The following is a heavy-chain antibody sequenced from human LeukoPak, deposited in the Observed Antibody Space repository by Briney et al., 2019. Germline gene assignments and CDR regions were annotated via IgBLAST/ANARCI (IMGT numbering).Heavy chain of an antibody. CDR2: INAGNGNT. J-gene: IGHJ4*02. Sequence: ASVKVSCKASGYTFTSYAMHWVRQAPGQRLEWMGWINAGNGNTKYSQKFQGRVTITRDTSASTAYMELSSLSSEDTAVYYCAGLFGYYDSSGYYFPLWGQGTLVTVSS. CDR1: GYTFTSYA. V-gene: IGHV1-3*01. CDR3: AGLFGYYDSSGYYFPL. D-gene: IGHD3-22*01.